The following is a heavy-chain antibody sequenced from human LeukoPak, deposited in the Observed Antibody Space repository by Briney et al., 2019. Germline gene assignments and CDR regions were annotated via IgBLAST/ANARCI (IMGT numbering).Heavy chain of an antibody. CDR2: ISYDGSNK. D-gene: IGHD6-19*01. V-gene: IGHV3-30*04. J-gene: IGHJ4*02. CDR3: ARDGLGYSSGWYYFDY. Sequence: GGSLRLSCAASGFTFSSYAMHWVRQAPGKGLEWVAVISYDGSNKYYADSVKGRFTISRDNSKNTLYLQMNSLRAEDTAVYYCARDGLGYSSGWYYFDYWGQGTLVTASS. CDR1: GFTFSSYA.